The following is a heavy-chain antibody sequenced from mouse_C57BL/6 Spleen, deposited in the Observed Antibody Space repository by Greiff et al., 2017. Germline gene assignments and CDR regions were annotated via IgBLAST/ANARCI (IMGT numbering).Heavy chain of an antibody. CDR1: GYTFTSYT. D-gene: IGHD2-4*01. Sequence: VKLQESGAELARPGASVKMSCKASGYTFTSYTMHWVKQRPGQGLEWLGYINPSSGYTKYNQKFKDKATLTADKSTCTAYMQLSSLTSEDSAVYYCARSSYDYDLYWYFDVWGTGTTVTVSS. J-gene: IGHJ1*03. V-gene: IGHV1-4*01. CDR3: ARSSYDYDLYWYFDV. CDR2: INPSSGYT.